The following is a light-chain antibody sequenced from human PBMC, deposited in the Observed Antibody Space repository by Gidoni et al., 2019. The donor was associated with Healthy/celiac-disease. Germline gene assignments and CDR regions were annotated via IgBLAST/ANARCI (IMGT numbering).Light chain of an antibody. J-gene: IGLJ2*01. V-gene: IGLV2-23*01. Sequence: QPALTQPASVSGSPGQSITISCTGTSSYVGSYNLFSWYHKHLGKAPKLMIYECSKRPSGVSTRFSGSKSGNTASLTISGLQAEDEAVYYCCSYAGSAVFGGGTKLTVL. CDR2: ECS. CDR3: CSYAGSAV. CDR1: SSYVGSYNL.